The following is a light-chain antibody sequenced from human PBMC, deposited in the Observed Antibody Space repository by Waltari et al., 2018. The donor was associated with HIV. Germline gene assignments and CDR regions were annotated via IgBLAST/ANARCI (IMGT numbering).Light chain of an antibody. CDR2: QDD. J-gene: IGLJ2*01. CDR1: YLGDKY. Sequence: SHELTQPPSVSVSPGQTASITCSGAYLGDKYASWYQQKPGQSPVLVIYQDDKRPSGSPERFSSSNSGNTATLTIPGPQAMDEADYYCQAWDSSTVLFGGGTKLTVL. CDR3: QAWDSSTVL. V-gene: IGLV3-1*01.